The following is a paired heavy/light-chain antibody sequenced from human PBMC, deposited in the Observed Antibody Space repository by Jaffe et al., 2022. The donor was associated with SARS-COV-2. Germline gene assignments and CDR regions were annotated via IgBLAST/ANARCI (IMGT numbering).Light chain of an antibody. Sequence: DIQMTQSPSSLSASVGDRVTIACRASQSINSCLNWYQQKPGKAPQLLIYAVSSLQSGVPSRFSGSGSGTDFTLTISSLQPEDFATYYCQQSYSIPITFGQGTRLEIK. CDR2: AVS. J-gene: IGKJ5*01. CDR1: QSINSC. CDR3: QQSYSIPIT. V-gene: IGKV1-39*01.
Heavy chain of an antibody. CDR1: GFTFSSYW. CDR3: ARISWVTGTSRWYFDL. D-gene: IGHD7-27*01. Sequence: EVQLVESGGGLVQPGGSLRLSCAASGFTFSSYWMSWVRQAPGKGLEWVANIKQDGSEKYYVDSVKGRFSISRDNAENSLYLQMNSLRAEDTAMYYCARISWVTGTSRWYFDLWGRGTLVTVSS. V-gene: IGHV3-7*03. CDR2: IKQDGSEK. J-gene: IGHJ2*01.